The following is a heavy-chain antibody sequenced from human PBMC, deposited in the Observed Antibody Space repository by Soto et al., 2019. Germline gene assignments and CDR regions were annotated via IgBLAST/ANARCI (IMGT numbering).Heavy chain of an antibody. CDR3: AKVGWGGDS. V-gene: IGHV4-61*01. CDR2: KPYTGSP. Sequence: SETLSLTCSVSGDSVSRGSYHWSWIRQPPGKGLERIGFKPYTGSPDYNPSLKSRVVISIDRSKNQFSLKLSSVTATDTAVYFCAKVGWGGDSWGQGTLVTVSS. CDR1: GDSVSRGSYH. J-gene: IGHJ4*02. D-gene: IGHD7-27*01.